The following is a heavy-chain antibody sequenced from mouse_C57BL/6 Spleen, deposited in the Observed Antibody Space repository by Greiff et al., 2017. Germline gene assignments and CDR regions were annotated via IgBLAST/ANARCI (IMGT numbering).Heavy chain of an antibody. CDR3: ARTPILLRYYFDY. CDR1: GYAFTNYL. D-gene: IGHD1-1*01. CDR2: INPGSGGT. J-gene: IGHJ2*01. Sequence: VQLVESGAELVRPGTSVKVSCKASGYAFTNYLIEWVKQRPGQGLEWIGVINPGSGGTNYNEKFKGKATLTADKSSSTAYMQLSSLTAEDSGVYFCARTPILLRYYFDYWGQGTTLTVSS. V-gene: IGHV1-54*01.